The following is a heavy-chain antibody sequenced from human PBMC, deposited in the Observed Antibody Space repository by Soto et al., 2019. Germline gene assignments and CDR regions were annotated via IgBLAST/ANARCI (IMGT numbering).Heavy chain of an antibody. CDR3: TTDGIAENAFDI. V-gene: IGHV3-15*07. D-gene: IGHD6-13*01. CDR1: GFTFSNAC. Sequence: GGCLGLSCAASGFTFSNACMNWVRQAPGKGLEWVGRIKSKTDGGTTDYAAPVKGRFTISRDDSKNTLYLQMNSLKTEDTAVYYCTTDGIAENAFDIWGQGTMVTVSS. J-gene: IGHJ3*02. CDR2: IKSKTDGGTT.